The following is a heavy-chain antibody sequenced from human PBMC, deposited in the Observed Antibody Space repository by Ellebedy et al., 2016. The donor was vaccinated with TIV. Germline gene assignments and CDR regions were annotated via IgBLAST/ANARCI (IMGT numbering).Heavy chain of an antibody. V-gene: IGHV3-23*01. D-gene: IGHD2-15*01. J-gene: IGHJ4*02. CDR3: AKELYGGAHYCSDY. CDR1: GFTFSSYA. Sequence: PGGSLRLSCAASGFTFSSYAMSWVRQAPGKGLEWVSAISGSGGSTYYADSVKGRFTISRDNSKNTLSLQMNSLRPDDTAVYFCAKELYGGAHYCSDYWGQGTLVTVSS. CDR2: ISGSGGST.